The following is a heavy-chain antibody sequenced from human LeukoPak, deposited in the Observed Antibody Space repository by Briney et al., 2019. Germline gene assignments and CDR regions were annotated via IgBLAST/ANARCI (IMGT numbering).Heavy chain of an antibody. CDR1: GGTFSSYA. D-gene: IGHD2-2*01. CDR3: ARGVPAAELDGGAFDI. V-gene: IGHV1-69*13. CDR2: IIPIFGTA. Sequence: GASVKVSYKASGGTFSSYAISWVRQAPGQGLEWMGGIIPIFGTANYAQKFQGRVTITADESTSTAYMELSSLRSEDTAVYYCARGVPAAELDGGAFDIWGQGTMVTVSS. J-gene: IGHJ3*02.